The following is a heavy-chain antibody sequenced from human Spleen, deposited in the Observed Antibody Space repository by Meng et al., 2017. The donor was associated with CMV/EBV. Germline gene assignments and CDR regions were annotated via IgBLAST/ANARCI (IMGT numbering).Heavy chain of an antibody. Sequence: SETLCLTCAVYGGSFSGYYWSWIRQPPGKGLEWIGEINHSGSTNYNPSLKSRVTISVDTSKNQFSLKLSSVTAADTAVYYCARGYCSSTSCYSYSVWGQGTTVTVSS. V-gene: IGHV4-34*01. D-gene: IGHD2-2*01. CDR1: GGSFSGYY. J-gene: IGHJ6*02. CDR3: ARGYCSSTSCYSYSV. CDR2: INHSGST.